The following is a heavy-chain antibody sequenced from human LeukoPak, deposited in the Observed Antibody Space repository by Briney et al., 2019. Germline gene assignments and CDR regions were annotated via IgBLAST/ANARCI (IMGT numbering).Heavy chain of an antibody. CDR3: ARGSNGYYFFGDY. J-gene: IGHJ4*02. CDR2: IHHSGTT. V-gene: IGHV4-38-2*02. CDR1: GYSISSGYF. D-gene: IGHD3-3*01. Sequence: SGPGLVKPSETLSLTCTVSGYSISSGYFWGWIRQSPGKGLEWIGTIHHSGTTYYNPSLKSRVTISVDTSKNQFSLKVISVAAADTARYYCARGSNGYYFFGDYWGPGTLVTVSS.